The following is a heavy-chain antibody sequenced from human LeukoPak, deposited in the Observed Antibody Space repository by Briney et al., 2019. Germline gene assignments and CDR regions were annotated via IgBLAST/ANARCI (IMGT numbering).Heavy chain of an antibody. CDR3: TTVYYYDSSGYYYDKYFDY. J-gene: IGHJ4*02. V-gene: IGHV3-15*01. CDR2: IKSKTDGGTT. Sequence: GGSLRLSCAASGFTFSNAWMSWVRQAPGKGLEWVGRIKSKTDGGTTDYAAPVKGRFTISRDDSENTLYLQMNSLKTEDTAVYYCTTVYYYDSSGYYYDKYFDYWGQGTLVTVSS. CDR1: GFTFSNAW. D-gene: IGHD3-22*01.